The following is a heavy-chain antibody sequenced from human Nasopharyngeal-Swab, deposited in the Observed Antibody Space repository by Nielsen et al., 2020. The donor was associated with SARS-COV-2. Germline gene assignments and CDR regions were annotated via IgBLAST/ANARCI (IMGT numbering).Heavy chain of an antibody. Sequence: GGSLRLSCTASGFTFSNYDIHWLRHTPGKGLEWVAVMWYAGSSERYADSVKGRFTISRDRSKNTLYLQMNSLRAEDTAVYYCAKDSGAGFCNDGSCFPTNHWGQGTRVTVSS. J-gene: IGHJ5*02. D-gene: IGHD2-15*01. CDR2: MWYAGSSE. V-gene: IGHV3-33*03. CDR3: AKDSGAGFCNDGSCFPTNH. CDR1: GFTFSNYD.